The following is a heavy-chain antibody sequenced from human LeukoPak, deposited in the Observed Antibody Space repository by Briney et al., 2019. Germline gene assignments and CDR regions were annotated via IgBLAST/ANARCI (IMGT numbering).Heavy chain of an antibody. J-gene: IGHJ4*02. D-gene: IGHD3-16*01. CDR3: ATEGGDTNFDY. CDR2: IYSGGST. Sequence: PGGSLRLSCAASGFTVSSNYMSWVRQAPGKGLEWVSAIYSGGSTYYADSVKGRFTISRDNSKNTLYLQMNSLRVEDTAVYYCATEGGDTNFDYWGQGTLVTVSS. V-gene: IGHV3-53*01. CDR1: GFTVSSNY.